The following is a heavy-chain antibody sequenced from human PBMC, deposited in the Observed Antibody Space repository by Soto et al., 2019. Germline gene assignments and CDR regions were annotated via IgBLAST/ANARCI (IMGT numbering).Heavy chain of an antibody. D-gene: IGHD3-10*01. CDR1: GFTFSSYA. V-gene: IGHV3-23*01. Sequence: VQLLESGGGLVQPGGSLRLSCAASGFTFSSYAMSWVRQAPGKGLEWVSAISGSGGSTYYADSVKGRFTISRDNSKNTLYLQMNSLRAEDTAVYYCAKGRVLLWFGELLGSDAFDIWGQGTMVTVSS. CDR3: AKGRVLLWFGELLGSDAFDI. CDR2: ISGSGGST. J-gene: IGHJ3*02.